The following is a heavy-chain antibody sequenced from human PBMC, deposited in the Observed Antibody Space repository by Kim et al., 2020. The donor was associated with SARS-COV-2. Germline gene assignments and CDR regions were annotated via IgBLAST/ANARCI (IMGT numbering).Heavy chain of an antibody. CDR3: AKGGLYDYDSSGHYHFQN. D-gene: IGHD3-22*01. V-gene: IGHV3-23*03. J-gene: IGHJ1*01. Sequence: VKGRFTISIDNSKNTLFLQMNSLGADDTAVYYCAKGGLYDYDSSGHYHFQNWGQGTLVTVSS.